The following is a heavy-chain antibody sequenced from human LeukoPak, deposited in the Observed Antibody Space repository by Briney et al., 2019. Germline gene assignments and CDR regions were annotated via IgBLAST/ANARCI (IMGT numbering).Heavy chain of an antibody. V-gene: IGHV4-59*08. D-gene: IGHD2-21*02. CDR2: IYYSGST. Sequence: SETLSLTCTVSGGSISSYYWSWIRQPPGKGLEWIGYIYYSGSTNYNPSLKSRVTISVDTSKNQFSLKLSSVTAADTAVYYCARSQVTAILGWLDPWGQGTLVTVSS. CDR1: GGSISSYY. CDR3: ARSQVTAILGWLDP. J-gene: IGHJ5*02.